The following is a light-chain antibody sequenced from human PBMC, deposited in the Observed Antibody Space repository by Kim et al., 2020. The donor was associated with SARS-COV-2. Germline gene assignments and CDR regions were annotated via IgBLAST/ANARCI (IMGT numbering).Light chain of an antibody. CDR3: NSRDSSGNRLV. Sequence: SSELTHDPAVSVALGQTVRITCQGDSLRSYYASWYQQKPGQAPVLVIYGKNNRPSGIPDRFSGSSSGNTASLTITGAQAEDEADYYCNSRDSSGNRLVF. J-gene: IGLJ3*02. CDR2: GKN. V-gene: IGLV3-19*01. CDR1: SLRSYY.